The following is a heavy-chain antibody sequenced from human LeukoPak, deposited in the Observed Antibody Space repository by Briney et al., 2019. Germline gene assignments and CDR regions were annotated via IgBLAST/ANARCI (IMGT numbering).Heavy chain of an antibody. Sequence: ASVKVSCKASGYTFTSYGISWVRQAPGQGLEWMGWISAYNGNTNYAQKLQGRVTMTTDTSTSTAYMELRSLRSDDTAVYYYARGPDEQQLGPSGSYNWGQGTLVTVSS. CDR3: ARGPDEQQLGPSGSYN. CDR2: ISAYNGNT. D-gene: IGHD6-13*01. J-gene: IGHJ4*02. V-gene: IGHV1-18*01. CDR1: GYTFTSYG.